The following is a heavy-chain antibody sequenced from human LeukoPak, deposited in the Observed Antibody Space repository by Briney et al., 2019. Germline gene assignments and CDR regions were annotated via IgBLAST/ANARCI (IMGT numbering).Heavy chain of an antibody. V-gene: IGHV1-8*01. CDR1: GYTFTSYD. CDR2: MNPNSGNT. CDR3: ARAPISSWYYYYGMDV. J-gene: IGHJ6*02. Sequence: ASVKVSCKASGYTFTSYDINWVRQATGQGLEWMGWMNPNSGNTGYAQKFQGRVTMTRNTSISTAYMELSSLRSEDTAVYYCARAPISSWYYYYGMDVWGQGTTVTVSS. D-gene: IGHD6-13*01.